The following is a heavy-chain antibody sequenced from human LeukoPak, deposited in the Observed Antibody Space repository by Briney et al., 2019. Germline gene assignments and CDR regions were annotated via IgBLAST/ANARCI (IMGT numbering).Heavy chain of an antibody. J-gene: IGHJ4*02. CDR3: GKDLRPGDIAAATY. Sequence: GGSLRLSCAASGFTFSSYAMSWVRQAPGKGLEWVSAISGSGGSTYYADSVKGRFTISRDNSKNTLYLQMNSLRAEDTAVYYCGKDLRPGDIAAATYWGQGTLVTVSS. V-gene: IGHV3-23*01. CDR1: GFTFSSYA. CDR2: ISGSGGST. D-gene: IGHD6-13*01.